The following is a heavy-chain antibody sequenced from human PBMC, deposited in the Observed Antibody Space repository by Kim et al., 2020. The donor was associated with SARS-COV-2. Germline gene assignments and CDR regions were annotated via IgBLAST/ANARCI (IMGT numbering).Heavy chain of an antibody. J-gene: IGHJ4*02. CDR2: ISAYNGNT. CDR1: GYTFTSYG. V-gene: IGHV1-18*01. Sequence: ASVKVSCKASGYTFTSYGISWVRQAPGQGLEWMGWISAYNGNTNYAQKLQGRVTMTTDTSTSTAYMELRSLRSDDTAVYYCAAVWGYYYDSSGYQNWGQGTLVTVSS. D-gene: IGHD3-22*01. CDR3: AAVWGYYYDSSGYQN.